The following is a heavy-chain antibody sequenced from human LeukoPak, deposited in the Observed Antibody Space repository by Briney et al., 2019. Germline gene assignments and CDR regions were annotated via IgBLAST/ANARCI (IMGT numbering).Heavy chain of an antibody. D-gene: IGHD3-22*01. CDR3: ARGSSYDSSGYYTDAFDI. V-gene: IGHV1-2*02. Sequence: ASVNVSCTASVYTFTFYYMHWVRQAPGQGLEGMGWINPNSGGTNYAQKFQGRVTMTRDTSISTAYMELSRLRSDDTAVYYCARGSSYDSSGYYTDAFDIWGQGTMVTVSS. J-gene: IGHJ3*02. CDR1: VYTFTFYY. CDR2: INPNSGGT.